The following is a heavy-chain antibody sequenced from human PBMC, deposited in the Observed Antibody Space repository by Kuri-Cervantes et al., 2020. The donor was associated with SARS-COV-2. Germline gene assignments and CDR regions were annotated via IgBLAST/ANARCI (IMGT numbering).Heavy chain of an antibody. CDR3: ARGGFHYTPYYYYYMDV. D-gene: IGHD3-3*01. V-gene: IGHV4-59*11. J-gene: IGHJ6*03. CDR2: ICYSVST. CDR1: GGSISSHY. Sequence: GSLRLSCTVSGGSISSHYWSWIRQPPGKGLEWIGYICYSVSTNYNPSLKSRVTISVDTSKNQFSLKLSSVTAADTAVYYCARGGFHYTPYYYYYMDVWGKGTTVTVSS.